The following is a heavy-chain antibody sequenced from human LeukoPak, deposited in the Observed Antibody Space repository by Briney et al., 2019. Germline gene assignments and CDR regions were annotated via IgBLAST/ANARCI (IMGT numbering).Heavy chain of an antibody. CDR3: AREKLLHSYYFDY. D-gene: IGHD2-15*01. J-gene: IGHJ4*02. Sequence: SETLSLTCTVSGGSISSYYWSWIRQPPGKGLEWIGYIYYSGSTNYNPSLKSRVTISVDTSKNQFSLKLSSVTAADTAVYYCAREKLLHSYYFDYWGQGTLVTVSS. CDR1: GGSISSYY. V-gene: IGHV4-59*01. CDR2: IYYSGST.